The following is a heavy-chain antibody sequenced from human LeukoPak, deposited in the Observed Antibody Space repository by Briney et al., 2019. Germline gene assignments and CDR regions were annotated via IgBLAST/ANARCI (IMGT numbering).Heavy chain of an antibody. V-gene: IGHV3-48*04. J-gene: IGHJ1*01. Sequence: PGGSLRLSCAASGFTFSSYSMSWVRQAPGKGLEWISYISSSSSTIYYADSVKGRFTISRDNAKNSLYLQMNSLRAEDTAVYYCARDRESYYDSSGYSSAEYFQHWGQGTLVTVSS. CDR3: ARDRESYYDSSGYSSAEYFQH. D-gene: IGHD3-22*01. CDR2: ISSSSSTI. CDR1: GFTFSSYS.